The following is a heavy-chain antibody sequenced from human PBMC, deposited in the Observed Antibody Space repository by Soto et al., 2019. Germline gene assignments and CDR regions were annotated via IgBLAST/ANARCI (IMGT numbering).Heavy chain of an antibody. Sequence: EVQLLESGGGLVQPGGSLRLSCAASGFTFSNYAMSWVRQTPGKGLEWVSTISGCGDNTYYPDSVKGRFTISRDNSKNSVCLQKNSLPDEATARYCSAKERLCRGADYWGQGSLVTATS. V-gene: IGHV3-23*01. CDR1: GFTFSNYA. CDR3: AKERLCRGADY. J-gene: IGHJ4*02. CDR2: ISGCGDNT.